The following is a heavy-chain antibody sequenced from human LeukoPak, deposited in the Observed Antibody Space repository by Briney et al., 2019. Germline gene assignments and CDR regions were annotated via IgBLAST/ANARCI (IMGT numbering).Heavy chain of an antibody. J-gene: IGHJ5*02. CDR2: INRNGRST. V-gene: IGHV3-74*01. D-gene: IGHD3-10*01. CDR3: ARDLPRTSGP. CDR1: GFTFSSEW. Sequence: GGSLRLSCAASGFTFSSEWMHWVRQAPGRGLVWISHINRNGRSTNYGDSVKGRFTVSRDNAKNTLYLQMNSLRAEDTAVYYCARDLPRTSGPWGQGTLVTVSS.